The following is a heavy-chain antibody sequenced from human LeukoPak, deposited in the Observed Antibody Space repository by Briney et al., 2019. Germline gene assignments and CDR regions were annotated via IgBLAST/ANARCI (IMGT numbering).Heavy chain of an antibody. V-gene: IGHV3-23*01. Sequence: GGSLRLSCAASGFDFSTYAMSWVRQAPGKGREWVSGIGGGDTHYADSVKGRFTISRDNSKSTVELHMSSLRVEDTAVYYCAKDGQSFNSMWDYLDSWGRGTLVTVSS. D-gene: IGHD1-26*01. J-gene: IGHJ4*02. CDR3: AKDGQSFNSMWDYLDS. CDR1: GFDFSTYA. CDR2: IGGGDT.